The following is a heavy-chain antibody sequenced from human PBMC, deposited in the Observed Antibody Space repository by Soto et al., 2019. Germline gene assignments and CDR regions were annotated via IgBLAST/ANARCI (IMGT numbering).Heavy chain of an antibody. CDR1: GYSFTSYW. CDR2: IDPSDSYT. CDR3: ARFQNYGSHYGMDV. J-gene: IGHJ6*02. D-gene: IGHD3-10*01. Sequence: PGESLKISCTGSGYSFTSYWIIWGRQMPGKGLEWMGRIDPSDSYTNYSQSFQGHVTISADKSISTAYLQWSSLKASDTAMYYCARFQNYGSHYGMDVWVQGTTVTVSS. V-gene: IGHV5-10-1*01.